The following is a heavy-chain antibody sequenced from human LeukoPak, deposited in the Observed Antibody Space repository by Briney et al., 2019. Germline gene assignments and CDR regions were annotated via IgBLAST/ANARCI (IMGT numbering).Heavy chain of an antibody. J-gene: IGHJ3*02. CDR2: IKRDGSDK. CDR3: ARDPYDKIGYGAFDI. D-gene: IGHD5-18*01. Sequence: GGSLRLSCAASGFSFSNFYMTWVRQAPGKGLEWVANIKRDGSDKYYVDSVKGRLTISRDNAHNSLYLQMNSLRAEDTAVYYCARDPYDKIGYGAFDIWGQGTRVTVSS. V-gene: IGHV3-7*01. CDR1: GFSFSNFY.